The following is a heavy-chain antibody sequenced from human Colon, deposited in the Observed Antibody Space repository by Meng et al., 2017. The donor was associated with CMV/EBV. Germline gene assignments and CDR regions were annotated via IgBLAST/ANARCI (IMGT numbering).Heavy chain of an antibody. CDR2: IKSKTYGGTI. J-gene: IGHJ4*02. D-gene: IGHD5-12*01. CDR1: GSGFSNAW. CDR3: ATEVDLVATTDY. V-gene: IGHV3-15*07. Sequence: SGSGFSNAWMNWVRQASGKGLEWVGRIKSKTYGGTIEDAAPVKGRFTISRDDSKNTLFLQMNSLKTEDTDVYYCATEVDLVATTDYWGQGTLVTVSS.